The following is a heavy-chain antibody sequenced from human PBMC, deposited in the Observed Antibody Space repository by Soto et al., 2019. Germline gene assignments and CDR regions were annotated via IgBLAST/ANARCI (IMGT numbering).Heavy chain of an antibody. CDR2: ISPSTDTT. Sequence: QVHLVQSGAEVKTPGASVKVSCKASGYTFTDFYIHWVRQAPGQGLEWMGIISPSTDTTSYAEKFQGRITMTRDTSTSTVSLEMSGLRSDDTAVDYCGRETSVYAPALGYWGQGTLVSVSS. V-gene: IGHV1-46*03. D-gene: IGHD5-12*01. J-gene: IGHJ4*02. CDR3: GRETSVYAPALGY. CDR1: GYTFTDFY.